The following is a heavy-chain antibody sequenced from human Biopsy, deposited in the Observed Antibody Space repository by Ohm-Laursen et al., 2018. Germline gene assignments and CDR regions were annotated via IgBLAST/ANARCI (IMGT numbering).Heavy chain of an antibody. J-gene: IGHJ4*02. Sequence: GTLSLTCTVTDGSISNIINYWGWIRQPLGKGLEWLGSIYHTGITAHNPSLKIRVYISEDTSNNQFSLKLSSLTAADTAVYYCARHSFGSGRDFWGQGTLVTVSS. CDR2: IYHTGIT. D-gene: IGHD3-10*01. CDR3: ARHSFGSGRDF. CDR1: DGSISNIINY. V-gene: IGHV4-39*01.